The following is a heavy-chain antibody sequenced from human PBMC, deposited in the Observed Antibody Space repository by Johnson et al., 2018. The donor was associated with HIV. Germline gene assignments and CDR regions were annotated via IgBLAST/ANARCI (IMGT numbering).Heavy chain of an antibody. J-gene: IGHJ3*02. Sequence: QVQLVESGGGLVKPGGSLRLSCAASGFTFSDYYMSWIRQAPGKGLEWLSYISSSASTIYYADSVKGRFTISRDNAKNSLYLQMNSLRAEDTAVYYCVKERQLVRSFDIWGQGTMVTVSS. D-gene: IGHD6-6*01. CDR2: ISSSASTI. V-gene: IGHV3-11*04. CDR1: GFTFSDYY. CDR3: VKERQLVRSFDI.